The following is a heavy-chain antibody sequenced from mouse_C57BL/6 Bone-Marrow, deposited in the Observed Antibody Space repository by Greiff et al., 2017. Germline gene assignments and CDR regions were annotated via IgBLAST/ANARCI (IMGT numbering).Heavy chain of an antibody. CDR1: GYTFTDYN. D-gene: IGHD2-4*01. Sequence: VQLQQSGPELVKPGASVKIPCKASGYTFTDYNMDWVKQSHGKSLEWIGDINPNNGGTIYNQKFKGKATLTVDKSSSTAYMELRSLTSEDTAVYYCARGRLGVSTMITRYWYFDVWGTGTTVTVSS. CDR2: INPNNGGT. J-gene: IGHJ1*03. CDR3: ARGRLGVSTMITRYWYFDV. V-gene: IGHV1-18*01.